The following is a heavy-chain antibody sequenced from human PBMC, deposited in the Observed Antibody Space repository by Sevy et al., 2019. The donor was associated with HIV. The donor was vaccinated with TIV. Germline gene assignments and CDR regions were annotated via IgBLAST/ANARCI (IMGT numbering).Heavy chain of an antibody. CDR1: GYTFTEYY. CDR3: ARMGDYFDTSGYYPLKY. Sequence: ASVKVSCKASGYTFTEYYVHWLRQAPGQGLEWMGWINPQTGGTYFAKKFQDRVTLTTATSINAVYMELSGLKFDDTAVFYWARMGDYFDTSGYYPLKYWGLGTLVTVSS. V-gene: IGHV1-2*02. D-gene: IGHD3-22*01. J-gene: IGHJ4*02. CDR2: INPQTGGT.